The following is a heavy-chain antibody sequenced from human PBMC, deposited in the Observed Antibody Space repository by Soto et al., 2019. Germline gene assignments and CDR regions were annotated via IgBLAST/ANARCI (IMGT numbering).Heavy chain of an antibody. CDR2: ISAYNGNT. D-gene: IGHD3-16*01. CDR3: ARTLHQYFMTPPATYYFDY. V-gene: IGHV1-18*01. CDR1: GYTFTSYG. J-gene: IGHJ4*02. Sequence: GASVTVSCMASGYTFTSYGISWVRQAPGQGLEWMGWISAYNGNTNYAQKLQGRVTMTTGTSTSTAYMGLRSLISDDTAVYYCARTLHQYFMTPPATYYFDYWGQGTLVTVCS.